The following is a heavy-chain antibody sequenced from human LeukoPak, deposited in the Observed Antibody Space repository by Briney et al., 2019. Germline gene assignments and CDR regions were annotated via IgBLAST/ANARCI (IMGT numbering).Heavy chain of an antibody. D-gene: IGHD3-10*01. V-gene: IGHV3-15*01. CDR1: GFSISNDW. J-gene: IGHJ4*02. CDR3: TLIQGWGSGSYYRDF. CDR2: VKSRSAGETT. Sequence: GGSLRLSCAASGFSISNDWMSWVRQAPGKGLEWVARVKSRSAGETTDYAAPVKGRFTISRDDSKNTLYLQMNSLKTEDTAVYYCTLIQGWGSGSYYRDFWGQGTLVTVSS.